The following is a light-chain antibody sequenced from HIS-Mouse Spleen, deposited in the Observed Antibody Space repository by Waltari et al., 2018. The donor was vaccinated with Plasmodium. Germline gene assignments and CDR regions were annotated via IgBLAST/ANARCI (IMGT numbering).Light chain of an antibody. CDR2: EDS. CDR3: QAWDSSTVV. J-gene: IGLJ2*01. V-gene: IGLV3-10*01. Sequence: SYELTQPPSVSVSPGQTARITCSGDALPQHYAYWYQQKSGQAPVLVIYEDSKRPSGIPERFSGSSSGTMATLTISGTQAMDEADYYCQAWDSSTVVFGGGTKLTVL. CDR1: ALPQHY.